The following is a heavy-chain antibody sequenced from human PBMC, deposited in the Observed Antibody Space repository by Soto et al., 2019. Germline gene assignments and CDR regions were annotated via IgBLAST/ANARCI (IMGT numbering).Heavy chain of an antibody. V-gene: IGHV1-2*02. Sequence: QVQLVQSGAEVKKPGSSVKVSCRASGYTITAHFLHWVRQAPGQGLEWMGWINPRTGATDYGEKFQDRVTMTRDTSVNTAYMQLSALTSDDTALYFCATNDGQYFGSVWGQGTPVTVSS. D-gene: IGHD3-9*01. J-gene: IGHJ6*02. CDR2: INPRTGAT. CDR1: GYTITAHF. CDR3: ATNDGQYFGSV.